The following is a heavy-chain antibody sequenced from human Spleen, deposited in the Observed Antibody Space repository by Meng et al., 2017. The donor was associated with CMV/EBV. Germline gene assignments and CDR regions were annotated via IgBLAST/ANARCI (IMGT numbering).Heavy chain of an antibody. CDR2: IIPFFGIP. J-gene: IGHJ4*02. CDR1: GYTFTSYA. CDR3: ARDHAQTGYDYFDY. D-gene: IGHD3-9*01. V-gene: IGHV1-69*05. Sequence: SVKVSCKASGYTFTSYAMHWVRQAPGQRLEWMGGIIPFFGIPNYVEKFQGRVTITMDESTSTVYMELRSLRSEDTAIYYCARDHAQTGYDYFDYWGQGTLVTVSS.